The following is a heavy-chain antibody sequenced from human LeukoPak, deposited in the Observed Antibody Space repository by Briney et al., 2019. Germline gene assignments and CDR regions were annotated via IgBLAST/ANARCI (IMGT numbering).Heavy chain of an antibody. J-gene: IGHJ4*02. CDR2: IYYSGNT. D-gene: IGHD1-26*01. Sequence: SETLSLTCTVSGGSNSSYYWSWLRQPPGKGLEWIGYIYYSGNTNYNPSLTSRVTISVDTSKNQFSLKLSSGTAAATAVYYCARGGNYYPYYFDYWGQGALVIVSS. CDR3: ARGGNYYPYYFDY. V-gene: IGHV4-59*01. CDR1: GGSNSSYY.